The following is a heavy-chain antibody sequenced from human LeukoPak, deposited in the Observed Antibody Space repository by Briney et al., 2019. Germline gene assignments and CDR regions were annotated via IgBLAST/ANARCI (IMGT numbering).Heavy chain of an antibody. Sequence: SGGSLRLSCAASGFTFSNAWMSWVRQAPGKGLEWVGRIKRKTDGGTTDYAAPVKGRFTISRDDSKNTLYLQMNSLKTEDTAVYYCTTDCGGDCYTYYYYYYYMDVWGKRTTVTVSS. CDR1: GFTFSNAW. D-gene: IGHD2-21*01. CDR2: IKRKTDGGTT. J-gene: IGHJ6*03. CDR3: TTDCGGDCYTYYYYYYYMDV. V-gene: IGHV3-15*01.